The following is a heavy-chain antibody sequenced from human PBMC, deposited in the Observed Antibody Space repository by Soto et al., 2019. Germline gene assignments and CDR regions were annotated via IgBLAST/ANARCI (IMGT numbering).Heavy chain of an antibody. Sequence: PGGSLRLSCAASGFTFSSYGMHWVRQAPGKGLEWVAVIWYDGSNKYYADSVKGRFTISRDNSRNTLYLQMNSLRAEDTAVYYCARVRTMLTYYYSGMDVWGQGTTVTVSS. J-gene: IGHJ6*02. CDR2: IWYDGSNK. CDR3: ARVRTMLTYYYSGMDV. CDR1: GFTFSSYG. D-gene: IGHD3-10*01. V-gene: IGHV3-33*01.